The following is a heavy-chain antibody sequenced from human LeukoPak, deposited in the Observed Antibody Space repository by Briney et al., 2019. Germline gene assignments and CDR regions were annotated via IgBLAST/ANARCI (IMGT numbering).Heavy chain of an antibody. CDR1: GGSFSGYY. V-gene: IGHV4-34*01. D-gene: IGHD4-17*01. Sequence: SETLSLTCAVYGGSFSGYYWSWIRQPPGKGLEWIGEINHSGSTNYNPSLKSRVTISVDTSKNQFSVQLSSVTAADTAVYYCASVRDDYGDYGWAFDIWGQGTMVTVSS. J-gene: IGHJ3*02. CDR2: INHSGST. CDR3: ASVRDDYGDYGWAFDI.